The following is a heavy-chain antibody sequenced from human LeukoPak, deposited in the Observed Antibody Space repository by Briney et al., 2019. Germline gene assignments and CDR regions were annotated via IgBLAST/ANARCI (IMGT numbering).Heavy chain of an antibody. J-gene: IGHJ3*02. D-gene: IGHD3-10*01. V-gene: IGHV3-74*01. CDR3: ARSGGDAFDI. CDR2: INSDGSST. CDR1: GFTLSSYW. Sequence: GGSLRLSCTASGFTLSSYWMHWVRQAPGKGLVWVSRINSDGSSTSYADSVKGRFIISRDNAKYTLYLQMNSLGAEDTAVYSCARSGGDAFDIWGQGTVVTVSS.